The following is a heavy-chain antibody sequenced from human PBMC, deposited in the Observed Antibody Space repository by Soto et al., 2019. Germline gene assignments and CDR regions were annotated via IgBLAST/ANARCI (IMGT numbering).Heavy chain of an antibody. CDR1: GYSFTYYW. CDR3: ARTKSSLISDAFDI. D-gene: IGHD6-13*01. CDR2: IYPSDSDI. Sequence: GESLKISCKGSGYSFTYYWIAWVRQMPGKGLEWMGIIYPSDSDIRYSPSFQGQVTISADKSISTAYLQWTSLKTSDTAMYYCARTKSSLISDAFDIWGQGTMVTVSS. J-gene: IGHJ3*02. V-gene: IGHV5-51*01.